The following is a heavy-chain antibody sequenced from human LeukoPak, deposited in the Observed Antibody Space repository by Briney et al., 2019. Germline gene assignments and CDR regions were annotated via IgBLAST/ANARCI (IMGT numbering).Heavy chain of an antibody. CDR1: GYTFTSYY. CDR3: ARKQGIGHPFDY. D-gene: IGHD6-13*01. V-gene: IGHV1-46*01. Sequence: GASVKVSCKASGYTFTSYYMHWVRQAPGQGLEWMGLINPSGTNTNYARKFRGRVTMTRDTSTSTVYMDLSSLRSEDTAVYYCARKQGIGHPFDYWGQGTLVTVSS. J-gene: IGHJ4*02. CDR2: INPSGTNT.